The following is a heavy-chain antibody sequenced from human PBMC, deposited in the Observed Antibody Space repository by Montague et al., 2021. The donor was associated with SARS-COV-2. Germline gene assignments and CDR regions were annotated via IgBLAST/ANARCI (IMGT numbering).Heavy chain of an antibody. D-gene: IGHD3-22*01. CDR3: AGGQQGVNMVLVVIGFYYYMDV. J-gene: IGHJ6*03. CDR2: INQSGSI. Sequence: SETLSLTCAVSGGSFSGFYRNWVRQPPGEGLEWIGEINQSGSINYNLSLKSRVTIFVDTSKNQFSLKLTSVTAADTAVYYCAGGQQGVNMVLVVIGFYYYMDVWGKGTTVTVSS. CDR1: GGSFSGFY. V-gene: IGHV4-34*01.